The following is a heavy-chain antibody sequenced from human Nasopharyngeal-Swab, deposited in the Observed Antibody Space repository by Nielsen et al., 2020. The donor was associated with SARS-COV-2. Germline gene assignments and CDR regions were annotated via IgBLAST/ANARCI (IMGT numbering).Heavy chain of an antibody. CDR2: TYSDGLTT. D-gene: IGHD3-10*01. J-gene: IGHJ4*02. CDR1: GFNLRSYV. CDR3: ARVKARLLRGYFDY. V-gene: IGHV3-48*03. Sequence: GESLKISCTASGFNLRSYVMTWVRQPPGKGLEWVSVTYSDGLTTYYGDPVKGRFTISRDNAKNSLYLQMNSLRAEDTAVYYCARVKARLLRGYFDYWGQGTLVTVYS.